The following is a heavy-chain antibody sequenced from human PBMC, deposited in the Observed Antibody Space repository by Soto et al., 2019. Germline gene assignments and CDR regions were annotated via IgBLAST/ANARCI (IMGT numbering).Heavy chain of an antibody. CDR2: IYYSGST. CDR3: ARTTYYDDSSGYMIPYYFDY. D-gene: IGHD3-22*01. Sequence: PSETLSLTCPVSGGSISSYYWRWIRQPPGKGLEWIGYIYYSGSTNYNPSLKSRVTISIDTSKNQFSLKLSSVTAADTAVYYCARTTYYDDSSGYMIPYYFDYWGQGTLVTVSS. CDR1: GGSISSYY. J-gene: IGHJ4*01. V-gene: IGHV4-59*01.